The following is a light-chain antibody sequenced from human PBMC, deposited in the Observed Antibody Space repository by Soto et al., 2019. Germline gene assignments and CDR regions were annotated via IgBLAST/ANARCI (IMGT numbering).Light chain of an antibody. CDR1: SGHSSYT. CDR3: QTWGTGIEV. CDR2: LNSDGSH. Sequence: QSVLTQSPSASASLGASVKLTCTLSSGHSSYTIAWHQQQPEKGPRYLMTLNSDGSHSKGDGIPDRFSVSSSGAERYLSISSLQSEDEADYYCQTWGTGIEVFGGGTKLTVL. J-gene: IGLJ3*02. V-gene: IGLV4-69*01.